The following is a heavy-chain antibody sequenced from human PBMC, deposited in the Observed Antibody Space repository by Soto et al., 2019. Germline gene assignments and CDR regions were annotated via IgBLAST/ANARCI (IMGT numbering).Heavy chain of an antibody. CDR3: ARSGYSYGPVYPINYGMDV. Sequence: GGSLRLSCAASGFTFSSYDMHWVRQATGKGLEWVSAIGTAGDTYYPGSVKGRFTISRENAKNSLYLQMNSLRAEDTAVYYCARSGYSYGPVYPINYGMDVWGQGTTVTVSS. CDR1: GFTFSSYD. D-gene: IGHD5-18*01. CDR2: IGTAGDT. V-gene: IGHV3-13*01. J-gene: IGHJ6*02.